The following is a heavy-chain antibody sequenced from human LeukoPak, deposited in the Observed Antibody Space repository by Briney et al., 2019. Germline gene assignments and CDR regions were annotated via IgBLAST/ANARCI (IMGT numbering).Heavy chain of an antibody. CDR2: INHSGST. D-gene: IGHD1-26*01. Sequence: SETLSLTCAVYGGSFSGYYCSWIRPPPGKGLEWIGEINHSGSTNYNPCLKSRVPISVDTSKNHFSLKLSSATAADTAVYYCAISGSYLGYFQHWGQGTLVTVSS. CDR3: AISGSYLGYFQH. V-gene: IGHV4-34*01. J-gene: IGHJ1*01. CDR1: GGSFSGYY.